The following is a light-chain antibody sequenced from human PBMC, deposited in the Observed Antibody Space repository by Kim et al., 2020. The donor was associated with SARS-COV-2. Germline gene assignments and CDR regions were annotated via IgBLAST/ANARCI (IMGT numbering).Light chain of an antibody. V-gene: IGKV1-12*01. CDR3: QQSNSLPRT. J-gene: IGKJ2*01. CDR1: QDISSW. CDR2: AAS. Sequence: SSSVGDRVTITCRASQDISSWLAWYQQKPGKAPKVLIYAASSLRSGVPSRFSGSGSGTDFTLTISNLQPEDFATYYCQQSNSLPRTFGQGTKLEI.